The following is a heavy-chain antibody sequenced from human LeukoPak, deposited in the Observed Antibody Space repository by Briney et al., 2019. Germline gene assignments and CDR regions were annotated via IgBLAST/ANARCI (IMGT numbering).Heavy chain of an antibody. CDR2: IRYDGSNK. CDR1: GFTFDDYG. J-gene: IGHJ4*02. Sequence: GGSLRLSCAASGFTFDDYGMSWVRQAPGKGLEWVAFIRYDGSNKYYADSVKGRFTISRDNSKNTLYLQMNSLRAEDTAVYYCAKVGSDSSGLDYWGQGTLVTASS. D-gene: IGHD3-22*01. CDR3: AKVGSDSSGLDY. V-gene: IGHV3-30*02.